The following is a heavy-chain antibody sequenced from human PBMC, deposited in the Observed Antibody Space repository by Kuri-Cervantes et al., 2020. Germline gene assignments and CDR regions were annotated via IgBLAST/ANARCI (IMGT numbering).Heavy chain of an antibody. CDR3: ARGRGYSSSSDYYYYYMDV. CDR1: GGSISSYY. J-gene: IGHJ6*03. Sequence: SETLSLTCTVSGGSISSYYWSWIRQPPGKGLEWIGEIYHSGSTNYNPSLKSRVTISVDTSKNQFSLKLSSVTAADTAVYYCARGRGYSSSSDYYYYYMDVWGKGTTVTVSS. V-gene: IGHV4-34*01. CDR2: IYHSGST. D-gene: IGHD6-13*01.